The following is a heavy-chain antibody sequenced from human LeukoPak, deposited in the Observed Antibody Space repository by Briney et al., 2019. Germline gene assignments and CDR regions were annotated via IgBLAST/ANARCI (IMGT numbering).Heavy chain of an antibody. V-gene: IGHV3-23*01. CDR1: GFTFSSYA. CDR3: AKIWFGEQLPFDY. D-gene: IGHD3-10*01. Sequence: GGSLRLSCSASGFTFSSYAMSWVRQAPGKGLEWVSTISGSGGSTYYADSVKGRFTISRGNSKNTLYLQMNSLRAEDTALYYSAKIWFGEQLPFDYWGQGTLVTVSS. J-gene: IGHJ4*02. CDR2: ISGSGGST.